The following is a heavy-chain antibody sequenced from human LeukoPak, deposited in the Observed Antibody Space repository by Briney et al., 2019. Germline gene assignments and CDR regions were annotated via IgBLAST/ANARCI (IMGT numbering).Heavy chain of an antibody. CDR2: IRDDGHNK. Sequence: GGSLRLSCAASGFTFNTYGIHWVRQAPGKGLEWVAFIRDDGHNKYYADSVKGRFTISRDNAKNSLYLQMNSLRAEDTAVYYCAELGITMIGGVWGKGTTVTISS. D-gene: IGHD3-10*02. J-gene: IGHJ6*04. V-gene: IGHV3-30*02. CDR3: AELGITMIGGV. CDR1: GFTFNTYG.